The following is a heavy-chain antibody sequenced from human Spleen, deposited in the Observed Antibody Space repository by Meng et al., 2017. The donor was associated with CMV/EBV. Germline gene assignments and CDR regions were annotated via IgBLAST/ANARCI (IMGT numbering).Heavy chain of an antibody. CDR3: AKGVFGSGWYHWDY. V-gene: IGHV3-23*01. J-gene: IGHJ4*02. Sequence: SGFDFSSHAISWVRQAPGKGLEWVSDISGSGSSTYYADSVKGRFTIARDNSKNTLYLQMNSLRTGDTAVYFCAKGVFGSGWYHWDYWGQGTLVTVSS. CDR1: GFDFSSHA. D-gene: IGHD6-19*01. CDR2: ISGSGSST.